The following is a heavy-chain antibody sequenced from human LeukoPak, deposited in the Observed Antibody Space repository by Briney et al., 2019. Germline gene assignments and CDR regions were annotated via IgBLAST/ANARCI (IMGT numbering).Heavy chain of an antibody. CDR2: ISGSGGST. V-gene: IGHV3-23*01. J-gene: IGHJ5*02. D-gene: IGHD2-15*01. CDR1: GFTFSSYA. CDR3: AVDIVVVVAATDNWFDP. Sequence: PGGSLRLSCAASGFTFSSYAMSWVRQAPGKGLEWVSAISGSGGSTYYADSVKGRFTISRDNSKNTLYLQMNSLRAEDTAVYYCAVDIVVVVAATDNWFDPWGQGTLVTVSS.